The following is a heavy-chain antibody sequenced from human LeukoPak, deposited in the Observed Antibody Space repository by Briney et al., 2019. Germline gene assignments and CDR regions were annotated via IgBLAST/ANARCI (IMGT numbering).Heavy chain of an antibody. CDR1: GGSISSYY. Sequence: SETLSLTCTVSGGSISSYYWSWIRQPAGTALEWIGRIYTSGTITYNPSLKSRVTMSVDTSKNQYSLKLSSVTAADTAVYYCARDSGTTGEVKFDPWGQGTLVTVSS. CDR2: IYTSGTI. CDR3: ARDSGTTGEVKFDP. D-gene: IGHD3-10*01. V-gene: IGHV4-4*07. J-gene: IGHJ5*02.